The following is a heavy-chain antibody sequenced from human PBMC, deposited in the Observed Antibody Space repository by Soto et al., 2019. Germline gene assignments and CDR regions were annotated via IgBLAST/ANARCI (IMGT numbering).Heavy chain of an antibody. CDR1: GGSISSGDYY. CDR2: IYYSGST. CDR3: ARLDYSNSNYYYYGMDV. D-gene: IGHD4-4*01. Sequence: KTSETLSLTCTVSGGSISSGDYYWSWIRQPPGKGLEWIGYIYYSGSTYYNPSLKSRVTISVDTSKNQFSLKLSSVTAADTAVYYCARLDYSNSNYYYYGMDVWGQGTTVTVSS. V-gene: IGHV4-30-4*01. J-gene: IGHJ6*02.